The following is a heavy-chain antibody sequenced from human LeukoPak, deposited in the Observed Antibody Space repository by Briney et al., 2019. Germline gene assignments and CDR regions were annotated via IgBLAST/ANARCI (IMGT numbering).Heavy chain of an antibody. CDR2: ISSSSSYI. Sequence: GGSLRLSCAASGFTFSSYSMNWVRQPPGKGLEWVSSISSSSSYIYYADSVKGRFTISRDNAKNSLYLQMNSLRAEDTAVYYCARDWVYYDILTGYLPPSGMDVWGQGTTVTVSS. J-gene: IGHJ6*02. V-gene: IGHV3-21*01. CDR3: ARDWVYYDILTGYLPPSGMDV. D-gene: IGHD3-9*01. CDR1: GFTFSSYS.